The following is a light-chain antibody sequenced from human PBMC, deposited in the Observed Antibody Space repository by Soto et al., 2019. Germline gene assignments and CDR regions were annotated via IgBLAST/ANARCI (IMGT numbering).Light chain of an antibody. CDR1: SSNIGSHS. J-gene: IGLJ3*02. Sequence: QAVVTQPPSASGAPGQRVTISCSGSSSNIGSHSVNWYHQVPGTAPIVVMFSNDERPSGVPDRFSGSKSGTSASLVISGLQSDDEADYYCQSYDSILTGSVFGGGTKLTVL. CDR3: QSYDSILTGSV. CDR2: SND. V-gene: IGLV1-44*01.